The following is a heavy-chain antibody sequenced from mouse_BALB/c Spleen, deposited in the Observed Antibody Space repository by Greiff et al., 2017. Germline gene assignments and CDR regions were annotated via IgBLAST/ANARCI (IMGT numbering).Heavy chain of an antibody. J-gene: IGHJ3*01. CDR2: IYPGSGNT. CDR3: ARKGGQLGLKAY. CDR1: GYAFTNYW. Sequence: QVQLKESGAELVRPGTSVKISCKASGYAFTNYWLGWVKQRPGHGLEWIGDIYPGSGNTYYNEKFKGKATLTADKSSSTAYMQLSSLTSEDSAVYFCARKGGQLGLKAYWGQGTLVTVSA. D-gene: IGHD3-1*01. V-gene: IGHV1-63*01.